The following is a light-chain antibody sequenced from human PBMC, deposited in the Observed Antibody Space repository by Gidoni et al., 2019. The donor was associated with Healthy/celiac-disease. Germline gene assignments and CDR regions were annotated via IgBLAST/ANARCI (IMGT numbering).Light chain of an antibody. CDR1: QSVSSSY. CDR3: QQYGSSPPTYT. V-gene: IGKV3-20*01. J-gene: IGKJ2*01. Sequence: EIECTQSPVTLSVSPGERATLYCRASQSVSSSYLDWYQQKPGQAPRLLIYGASSRATGIPDRFSGSGSGTDFTLTISRLEPEDFAVYYCQQYGSSPPTYTFGQGTKLEIK. CDR2: GAS.